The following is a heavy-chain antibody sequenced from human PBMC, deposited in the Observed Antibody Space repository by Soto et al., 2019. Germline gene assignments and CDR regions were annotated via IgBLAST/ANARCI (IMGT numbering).Heavy chain of an antibody. V-gene: IGHV4-34*01. CDR1: GGSFSGYY. Sequence: PSETLCLTCAVYGGSFSGYYLSWIRQPPGKGLEWIGEINHSGSTNYNPSLKSRVTISVDTAKNQFSLKLSSVTAADTAVYYCARGLYSSSWYRGSYYFDYWGQGTLVTVSS. D-gene: IGHD6-13*01. CDR3: ARGLYSSSWYRGSYYFDY. J-gene: IGHJ4*02. CDR2: INHSGST.